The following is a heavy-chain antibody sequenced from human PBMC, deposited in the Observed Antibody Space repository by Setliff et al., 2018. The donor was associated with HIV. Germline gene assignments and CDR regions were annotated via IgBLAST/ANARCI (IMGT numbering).Heavy chain of an antibody. V-gene: IGHV1-69*13. Sequence: ASVKVSCKVSGGTVSDHGVTWVRQAPGQGLEWMGTIIPLFGTTNYAQKFLGRVTITADESTSAAYMKLSSLRSEDTAIYYCARGPLVATRLYYFDHWGQGTLVTVSS. CDR1: GGTVSDHG. J-gene: IGHJ4*02. CDR3: ARGPLVATRLYYFDH. D-gene: IGHD5-12*01. CDR2: IIPLFGTT.